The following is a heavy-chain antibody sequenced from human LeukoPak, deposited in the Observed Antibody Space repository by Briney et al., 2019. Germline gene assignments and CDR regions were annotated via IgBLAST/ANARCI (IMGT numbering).Heavy chain of an antibody. D-gene: IGHD2-15*01. J-gene: IGHJ6*02. V-gene: IGHV4-39*07. Sequence: PSETLSLTCTVSGGSISSSSYYWGWIRQPPGKGLEWIGSIYYSGSTYYNPSLKSRVTISVDTSKNQFSLKLSSVTAADTAVYYCARDLCSGGSCYSSDLYYYYGMDVWGQGTTVTVSS. CDR3: ARDLCSGGSCYSSDLYYYYGMDV. CDR1: GGSISSSSYY. CDR2: IYYSGST.